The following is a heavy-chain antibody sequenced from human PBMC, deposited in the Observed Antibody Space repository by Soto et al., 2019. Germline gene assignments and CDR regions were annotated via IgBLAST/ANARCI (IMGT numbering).Heavy chain of an antibody. CDR2: IIPIFGTA. CDR1: GGTFSSYA. Sequence: GASVKVSCKASGGTFSSYAISWVRQAPGQGLEWMGGIIPIFGTANYAQKFQGRVTITADESTSTAYMELSSLRSEDTAVYYCASSLPSVAVAGTFNWFDPWGQGTLVTVSS. D-gene: IGHD6-19*01. J-gene: IGHJ5*02. V-gene: IGHV1-69*13. CDR3: ASSLPSVAVAGTFNWFDP.